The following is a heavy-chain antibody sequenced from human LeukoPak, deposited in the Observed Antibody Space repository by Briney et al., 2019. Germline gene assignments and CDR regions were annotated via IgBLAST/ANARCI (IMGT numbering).Heavy chain of an antibody. V-gene: IGHV3-48*03. CDR1: GFTFSSYE. J-gene: IGHJ4*02. CDR2: ISSSGSTI. D-gene: IGHD3-10*01. CDR3: ASYYGSGSHIDY. Sequence: QSGGSLRLSCAVSGFTFSSYEMNWVRQAPGKGLEWVSYISSSGSTIYYADSVKGRFTISRDNAKNSLYLQMNSLRAEDTAVYYCASYYGSGSHIDYWGQGTLVTVSS.